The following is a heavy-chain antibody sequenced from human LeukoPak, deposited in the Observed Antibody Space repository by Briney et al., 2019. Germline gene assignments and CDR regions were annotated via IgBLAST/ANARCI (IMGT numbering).Heavy chain of an antibody. CDR1: SGSFSGYY. Sequence: SETLSLTCAVYSGSFSGYYWSWIRQPPGKGLEWIGEINHSGSTNYNPSLKSRVTISVDTSKNQFSLKLSSVTAADTAVYYCARLNCSGGSCYPDYWGQGTLVTVSS. CDR3: ARLNCSGGSCYPDY. CDR2: INHSGST. D-gene: IGHD2-15*01. J-gene: IGHJ4*02. V-gene: IGHV4-34*01.